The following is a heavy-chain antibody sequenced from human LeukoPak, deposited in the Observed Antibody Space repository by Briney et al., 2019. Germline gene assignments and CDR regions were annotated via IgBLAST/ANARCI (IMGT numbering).Heavy chain of an antibody. Sequence: GGSLRLSCAASGFTFSSYDMHWVRQATGKGLEWVSGIGTAGDIYYPGSVKGRFTISRENAKNSLYLQVNSLRAGDTAVYYCARAGYSSTWYPRYFDLWGRGTLVTVSS. CDR3: ARAGYSSTWYPRYFDL. D-gene: IGHD6-13*01. J-gene: IGHJ2*01. V-gene: IGHV3-13*01. CDR1: GFTFSSYD. CDR2: IGTAGDI.